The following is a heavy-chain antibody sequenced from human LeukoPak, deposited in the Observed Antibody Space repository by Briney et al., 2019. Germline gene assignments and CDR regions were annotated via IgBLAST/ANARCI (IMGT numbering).Heavy chain of an antibody. V-gene: IGHV3-9*03. D-gene: IGHD5-12*01. Sequence: GRSLTLSCAASGFTFDDYAMHWVRQAPGKGLEWVSGISWNSGSIGYADSVKGRFIISRDNAKNSLYLQMNSLRAEDMALYYCAKDLDIVATGAFDYWGQGTLVTVSS. CDR1: GFTFDDYA. J-gene: IGHJ4*02. CDR2: ISWNSGSI. CDR3: AKDLDIVATGAFDY.